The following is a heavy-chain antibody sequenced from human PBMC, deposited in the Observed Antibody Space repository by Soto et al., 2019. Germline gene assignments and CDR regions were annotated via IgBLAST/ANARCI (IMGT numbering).Heavy chain of an antibody. J-gene: IGHJ4*02. V-gene: IGHV4-30-4*01. D-gene: IGHD4-17*01. Sequence: QVQLQESGPGLVKPSQTLSLTCTVSGGSISSGDYYWSWIRQPPGKGLEWIGYIYYSGSAYYNPSLECRVAISVDKSKNQFSLKLTSVTAADTAVYYCARGRGYGDYGVAWGQGTLVTVSS. CDR2: IYYSGSA. CDR1: GGSISSGDYY. CDR3: ARGRGYGDYGVA.